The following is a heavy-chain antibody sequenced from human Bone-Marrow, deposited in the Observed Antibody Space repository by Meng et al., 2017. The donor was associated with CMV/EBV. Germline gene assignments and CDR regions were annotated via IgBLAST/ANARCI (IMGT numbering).Heavy chain of an antibody. J-gene: IGHJ6*02. CDR2: ISYDGSNK. Sequence: GESLKISCAASGFTFSSYSMNWVRQAPGKGLEWVAVISYDGSNKYYADSVKGRFTISRDNSKNTLYLQMNSLRAEDTAVYYCARDRIRGIVVVPAAVMDVWGQGTTVTVSS. CDR3: ARDRIRGIVVVPAAVMDV. D-gene: IGHD2-2*01. CDR1: GFTFSSYS. V-gene: IGHV3-30*03.